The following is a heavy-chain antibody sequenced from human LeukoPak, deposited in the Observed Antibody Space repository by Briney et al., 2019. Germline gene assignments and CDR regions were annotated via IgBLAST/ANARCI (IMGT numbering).Heavy chain of an antibody. CDR2: IYHSGST. V-gene: IGHV4-38-2*02. CDR3: AREGEPGSLDY. D-gene: IGHD1-14*01. J-gene: IGHJ4*02. CDR1: GYSLSSGYY. Sequence: SETLSLTCTVSGYSLSSGYYWGWIRQPPGKGLEWIGSIYHSGSTSYNPSLKSRVTFSVDTSKNQFSLNLSSVTAADTAVYYCAREGEPGSLDYWGQGTLVTVSS.